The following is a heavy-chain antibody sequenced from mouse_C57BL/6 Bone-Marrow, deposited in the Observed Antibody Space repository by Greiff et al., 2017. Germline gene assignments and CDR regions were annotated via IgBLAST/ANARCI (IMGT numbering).Heavy chain of an antibody. V-gene: IGHV1-74*01. CDR3: AIWRVLPDYAMDY. D-gene: IGHD1-1*01. CDR2: IHPSDSDT. J-gene: IGHJ4*01. CDR1: GYTFTSYW. Sequence: QVQLQQPGAELVKPGASVKVSCKASGYTFTSYWMHWVKQRPGQGLEWIGRIHPSDSDTNYNQKFKGKATLTVDKSSSTAYMQLSSLTSADSAVYYCAIWRVLPDYAMDYGGQGTSATVTS.